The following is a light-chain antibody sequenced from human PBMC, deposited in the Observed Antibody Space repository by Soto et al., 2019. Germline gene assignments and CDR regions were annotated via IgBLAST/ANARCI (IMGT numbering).Light chain of an antibody. V-gene: IGKV1-39*01. CDR3: QQTYTTPRT. Sequence: DIQMTQSPSSLSAAVGDRVAITCRTSQTISDYLNWYQQKPGKALKLLIFGASRLQTGVPSRFSGSGSGTDFTLTITSLQPEDFATYYCQQTYTTPRTFGQGTKVEIK. J-gene: IGKJ1*01. CDR2: GAS. CDR1: QTISDY.